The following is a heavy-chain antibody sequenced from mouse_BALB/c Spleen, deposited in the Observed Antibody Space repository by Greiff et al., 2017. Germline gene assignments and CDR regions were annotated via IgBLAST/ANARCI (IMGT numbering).Heavy chain of an antibody. Sequence: EVKLVESGPSLVKPSQTLSLTCSVTGDSITSGYWNWIRKFPGNKLEYMGYISYSGSTYYNPSLKSRISITRDTSKNQYYLQLNSVTTEDTATYYFARWYGYDGTMDYWGQGTSVTVSS. CDR2: ISYSGST. D-gene: IGHD2-2*01. J-gene: IGHJ4*01. V-gene: IGHV3-8*02. CDR3: ARWYGYDGTMDY. CDR1: GDSITSGY.